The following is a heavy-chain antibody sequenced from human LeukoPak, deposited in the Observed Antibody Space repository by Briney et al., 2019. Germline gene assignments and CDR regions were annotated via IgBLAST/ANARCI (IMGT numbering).Heavy chain of an antibody. CDR1: GFTFSNYE. CDR3: AAVIDY. J-gene: IGHJ4*02. Sequence: GSLRLSCAASGFTFSNYEMNWIRQAPGKGLEWISYISNSGNTKYYADSVKGRFSISRDNANNSVYLQMNNLRAEDTAVYYCAAVIDYWGQGTLVTVSS. CDR2: ISNSGNTK. V-gene: IGHV3-48*03.